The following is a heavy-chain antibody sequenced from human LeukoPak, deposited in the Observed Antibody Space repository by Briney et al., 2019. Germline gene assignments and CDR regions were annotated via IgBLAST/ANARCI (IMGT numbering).Heavy chain of an antibody. D-gene: IGHD6-13*01. CDR2: INPNSGGT. V-gene: IGHV1-2*02. J-gene: IGHJ4*02. CDR1: GYTFTGYY. CDR3: ASYLIAAAGSSVY. Sequence: GASVKVSCKASGYTFTGYYMHWVRQAPGQGLEWMGWINPNSGGTNYAQKFQGRVTMTRDTSISTAYMELSRLRSDDTAVYYCASYLIAAAGSSVYWGQGTLVTVSS.